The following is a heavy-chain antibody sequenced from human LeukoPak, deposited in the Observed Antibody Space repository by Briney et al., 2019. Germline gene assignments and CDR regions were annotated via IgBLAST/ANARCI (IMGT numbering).Heavy chain of an antibody. D-gene: IGHD3-22*01. V-gene: IGHV1-2*02. CDR2: INPNSGGT. CDR1: GYTFTDYY. J-gene: IGHJ4*02. Sequence: ASVKVSCKASGYTFTDYYMHWVRQAPGQGLEWMGWINPNSGGTNYAQKFQGRVTMTRDTSISAAYMELSRLRSDDTAVYYCARDRYYSDISDHYYMLDCWGQGTLVTVSS. CDR3: ARDRYYSDISDHYYMLDC.